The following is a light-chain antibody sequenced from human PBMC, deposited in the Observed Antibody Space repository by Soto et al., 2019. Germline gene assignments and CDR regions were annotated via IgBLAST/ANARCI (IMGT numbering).Light chain of an antibody. V-gene: IGKV1-5*01. Sequence: DIQMTQSPSTLSASVGDRVTITCRASQSISSWLAWYQQKPGKAPKLLIYDASSLESGVPSRFSGSGSGTEFTLTISSLQPDDFATYYCQQWATFGGGTKVDIQ. CDR1: QSISSW. J-gene: IGKJ4*01. CDR2: DAS. CDR3: QQWAT.